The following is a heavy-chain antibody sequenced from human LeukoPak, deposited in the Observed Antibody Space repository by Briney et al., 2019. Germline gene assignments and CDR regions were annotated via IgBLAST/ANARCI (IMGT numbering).Heavy chain of an antibody. J-gene: IGHJ4*02. CDR2: IYYSGST. CDR1: GGSISSSSYY. D-gene: IGHD3-10*01. Sequence: SETLSLTCTVSGGSISSSSYYWGWIRQPPGKGLEWIGSIYYSGSTYYNPSLKSRVTISVDTSKNQFSLRLSSVTASDTAVYYCARQYGSGSYYPPFDYWGQGTLVTVSS. V-gene: IGHV4-39*01. CDR3: ARQYGSGSYYPPFDY.